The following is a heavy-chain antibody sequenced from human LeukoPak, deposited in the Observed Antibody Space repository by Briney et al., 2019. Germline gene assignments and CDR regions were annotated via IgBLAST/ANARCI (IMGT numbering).Heavy chain of an antibody. V-gene: IGHV4-59*01. CDR1: GGSISSDY. CDR3: ARVSVVYGMDV. Sequence: SETLSLTCSVSGGSISSDYWAWVRQPPGKGLDWIGYMFYTGSTNYTPSLQSRVTIPLPTSKNHFSLKLTSVTAADPAVYYCARVSVVYGMDVWGRGTTVTVSS. CDR2: MFYTGST. J-gene: IGHJ6*02.